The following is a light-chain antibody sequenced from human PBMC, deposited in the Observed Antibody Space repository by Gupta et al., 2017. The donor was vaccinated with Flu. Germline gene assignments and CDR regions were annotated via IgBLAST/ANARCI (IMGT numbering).Light chain of an antibody. CDR3: RQYKSSPPT. CDR2: GAS. J-gene: IGKJ5*01. Sequence: IQMTQSPSALSASVGDRVIITCRASQNTSNALGWYQHKPVKAPKSLIYGASSLQNGVPSKFSGRGSVTELSLTISSLQPEAIGTYYCRQYKSSPPTFGQGTRTDI. CDR1: QNTSNA. V-gene: IGKV1D-16*01.